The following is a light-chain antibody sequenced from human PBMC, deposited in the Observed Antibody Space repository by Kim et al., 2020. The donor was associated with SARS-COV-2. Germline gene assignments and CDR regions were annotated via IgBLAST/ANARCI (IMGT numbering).Light chain of an antibody. CDR3: QQYGSSSFT. J-gene: IGKJ3*01. CDR1: QSVSSSY. Sequence: APGERATRSCRASQSVSSSYLAWYQQKPGQAPRLLIYGASSRATGIPDRFSGSGSGTDFTLTISRLEPEDFAVYYCQQYGSSSFTFGPGTKVDIK. CDR2: GAS. V-gene: IGKV3-20*01.